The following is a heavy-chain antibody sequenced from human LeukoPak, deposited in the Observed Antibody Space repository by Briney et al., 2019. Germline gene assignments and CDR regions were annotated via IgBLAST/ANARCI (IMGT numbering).Heavy chain of an antibody. CDR1: GYTFTSYD. V-gene: IGHV1-8*01. Sequence: ASVKVSCKASGYTFTSYDINWVRQATGQGLEWMGWMNPNSGNTGYAQKFQGRVTMTRNTSISTAYMELSSLRSEDTAVYYCARDYGGSFSWKLWGQGTLATVSS. CDR2: MNPNSGNT. CDR3: ARDYGGSFSWKL. D-gene: IGHD4-23*01. J-gene: IGHJ4*02.